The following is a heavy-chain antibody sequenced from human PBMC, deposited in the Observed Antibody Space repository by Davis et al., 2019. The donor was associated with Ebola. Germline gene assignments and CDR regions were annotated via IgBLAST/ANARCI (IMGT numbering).Heavy chain of an antibody. Sequence: AASVKVSCKASGGTFSSYAISWVRQAPGQGLEWMGRIIPILGIANYAQKFQGRVTITADKSTSTAYMELSSLRSEDTAVYYCARDGGSWPFDYWGQGTLVTVSS. CDR2: IIPILGIA. CDR3: ARDGGSWPFDY. J-gene: IGHJ4*02. D-gene: IGHD2-15*01. CDR1: GGTFSSYA. V-gene: IGHV1-69*04.